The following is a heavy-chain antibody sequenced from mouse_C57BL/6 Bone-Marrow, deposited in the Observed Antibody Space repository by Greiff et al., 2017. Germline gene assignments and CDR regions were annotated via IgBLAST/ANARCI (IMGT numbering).Heavy chain of an antibody. Sequence: VQLKESGPGMVKPSPSLSLTCTVTGYSITSGYDWHWIRHVPGNKLEWMGYISYSGSTNYNPSLKSRISITHDTSNNHFFLKLNSVTTEDTATYYCARTGGYFDVWGTGTTVTVSS. CDR3: ARTGGYFDV. J-gene: IGHJ1*03. CDR2: ISYSGST. CDR1: GYSITSGYD. V-gene: IGHV3-1*01.